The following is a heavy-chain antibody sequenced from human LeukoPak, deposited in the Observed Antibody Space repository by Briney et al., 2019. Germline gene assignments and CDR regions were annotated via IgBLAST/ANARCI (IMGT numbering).Heavy chain of an antibody. CDR2: INSDGSVT. CDR3: ARGPGTPHFDY. CDR1: GFTFSSYW. V-gene: IGHV3-74*01. Sequence: PGGSLRLSCAAPGFTFSSYWMHWVRQAPGKGLVWVSRINSDGSVTTYVDSVKGRFTISRDNAKNTLYLQMNSLRAEDTAVYYCARGPGTPHFDYWGQGTLVTVSS. J-gene: IGHJ4*02.